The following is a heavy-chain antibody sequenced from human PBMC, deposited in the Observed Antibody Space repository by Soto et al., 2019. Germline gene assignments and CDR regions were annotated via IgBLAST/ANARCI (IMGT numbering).Heavy chain of an antibody. CDR1: GFTFNSYA. CDR2: ISGSGGST. CDR3: AKVIMITFGGVIPWDAFDI. Sequence: GGSLRLSCAASGFTFNSYAMSWVRQAPGKGLEWVSAISGSGGSTYYADSVKGRFTISRDNSKNTLYLQMNSLRAEDTAVYYCAKVIMITFGGVIPWDAFDIWGQGTMVTVSS. D-gene: IGHD3-16*02. J-gene: IGHJ3*02. V-gene: IGHV3-23*01.